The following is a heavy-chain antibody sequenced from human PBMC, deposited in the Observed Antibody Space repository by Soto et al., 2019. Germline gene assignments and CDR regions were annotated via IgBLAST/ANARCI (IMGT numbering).Heavy chain of an antibody. CDR1: GYTFTSYY. CDR2: INPSGGST. CDR3: ARDSEIYGSGSYSYYGMDV. Sequence: QVQLVQSGAEVKKPGASVKVSCKASGYTFTSYYMHWVRQAPGQGLEWMGIINPSGGSTSYGQKFPGRVTMTRDTSTGTVYMELSSVRSEDTAVYYCARDSEIYGSGSYSYYGMDVWGQGTTVTVSS. D-gene: IGHD3-10*01. V-gene: IGHV1-46*01. J-gene: IGHJ6*02.